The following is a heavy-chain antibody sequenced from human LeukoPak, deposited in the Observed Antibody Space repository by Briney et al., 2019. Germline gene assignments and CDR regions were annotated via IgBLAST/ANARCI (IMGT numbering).Heavy chain of an antibody. J-gene: IGHJ4*02. CDR3: ARDTGSGDDYYLWSGYLYFDF. D-gene: IGHD3-3*01. V-gene: IGHV3-21*01. CDR1: GFTFSSYS. CDR2: ISSSSSYI. Sequence: GGSLRLSCAASGFTFSSYSMNWVRQAPGKGLEWVSTISSSSSYIYYADSVKGRFTISRDNAKNSLYLQMNSLRAEDTAVYYCARDTGSGDDYYLWSGYLYFDFWGQGTLVTVSS.